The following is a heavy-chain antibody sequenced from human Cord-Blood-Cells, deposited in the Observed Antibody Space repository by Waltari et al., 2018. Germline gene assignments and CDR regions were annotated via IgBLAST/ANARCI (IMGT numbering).Heavy chain of an antibody. J-gene: IGHJ3*02. D-gene: IGHD2-15*01. CDR3: ARGYCSGGSCYLNDAFDI. CDR1: GGTFSSSA. Sequence: QVQLVQSGAAVKQPGSSVTVSCKASGGTFSSSAIRWLRPAPGPGLEWMGGIIPIFGTANYAQKFQGRVTITADESTSTAYMELSSLRSEDTAVYYCARGYCSGGSCYLNDAFDIWGQGTMVTVSS. V-gene: IGHV1-69*01. CDR2: IIPIFGTA.